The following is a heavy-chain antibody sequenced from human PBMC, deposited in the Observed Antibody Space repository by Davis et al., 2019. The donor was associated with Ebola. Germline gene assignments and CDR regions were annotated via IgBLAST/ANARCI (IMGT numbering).Heavy chain of an antibody. V-gene: IGHV3-7*01. J-gene: IGHJ4*02. CDR2: IKQDGSEK. CDR3: ARLIYDTSGYYSAFDY. Sequence: GGSLRLSCAASGFTFSSYSMNWVRQAPGKGLEWVANIKQDGSEKYYVDSVKGRFTISRDNAKNSLYLQMNSLRAEDTAVYYCARLIYDTSGYYSAFDYWGQGILVTVSS. D-gene: IGHD3-22*01. CDR1: GFTFSSYS.